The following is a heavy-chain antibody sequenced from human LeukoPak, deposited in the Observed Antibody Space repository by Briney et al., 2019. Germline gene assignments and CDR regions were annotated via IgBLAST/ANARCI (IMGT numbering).Heavy chain of an antibody. J-gene: IGHJ5*02. V-gene: IGHV5-51*01. Sequence: GESLEISCKGSGYTFTNYWIGWVRQMPGKGLEWMGIIYPGDSDTRYSPSFQGQVTISADKSISTAYLQWSSLRASDTAVYYCARRLNWFDPWGQGTLVTVSS. CDR3: ARRLNWFDP. D-gene: IGHD6-19*01. CDR2: IYPGDSDT. CDR1: GYTFTNYW.